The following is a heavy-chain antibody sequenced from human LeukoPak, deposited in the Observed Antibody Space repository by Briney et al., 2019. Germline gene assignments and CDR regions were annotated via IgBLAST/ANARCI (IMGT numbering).Heavy chain of an antibody. Sequence: AASVKVSCKASGYTFTDYGIGWVRQAPGQGLEWMGWISGYNGYTNYAQNLQGRVTVTTETSTTTGYMELRSLRSDDTAVYYCARWSGGSDWRYHYGMDVWGQGTTVTVSS. CDR1: GYTFTDYG. CDR2: ISGYNGYT. V-gene: IGHV1-18*01. CDR3: ARWSGGSDWRYHYGMDV. D-gene: IGHD6-19*01. J-gene: IGHJ6*02.